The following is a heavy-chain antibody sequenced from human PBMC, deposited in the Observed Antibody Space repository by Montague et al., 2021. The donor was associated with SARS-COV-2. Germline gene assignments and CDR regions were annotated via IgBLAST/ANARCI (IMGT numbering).Heavy chain of an antibody. D-gene: IGHD3-22*01. J-gene: IGHJ4*02. V-gene: IGHV4-34*01. CDR2: IDHSGNT. CDR3: ARGTRVVGITPGFRY. Sequence: SETLSLTCAVYRGSFHIYSWGWIRQSPGKELEWIGEIDHSGNTKYNPSLESRVTISADTSKNQFSLNLTSVTAADTAMYYCARGTRVVGITPGFRYWGQGTQVAVSS. CDR1: RGSFHIYS.